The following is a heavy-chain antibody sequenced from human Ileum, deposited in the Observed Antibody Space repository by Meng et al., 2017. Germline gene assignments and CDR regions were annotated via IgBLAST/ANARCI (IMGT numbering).Heavy chain of an antibody. V-gene: IGHV3-7*01. D-gene: IGHD6-19*01. CDR1: GFTFSNYG. J-gene: IGHJ4*02. CDR2: IKRDGSEK. Sequence: GESLKISCAASGFTFSNYGMSWVRQAPREGLEWVAYIKRDGSEKYYVDSVKGQFTISRDNAKNSLYLQMNSLRAEDTALYYCARGFSVDYWGQGTLVTVSS. CDR3: ARGFSVDY.